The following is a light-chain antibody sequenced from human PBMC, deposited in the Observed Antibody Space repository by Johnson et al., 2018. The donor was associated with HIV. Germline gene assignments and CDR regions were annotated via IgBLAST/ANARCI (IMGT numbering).Light chain of an antibody. CDR2: ENN. Sequence: QSVLTQPPSVSAAPGQKVTISCSGSSSNIGKNYVSWYQQFPGTAPKLLIYENNKRPSGIPDRFSGSESGTSATLGITGLQTGDEADYYCGTWDSSLSAGRVFGTGTKVTVL. CDR1: SSNIGKNY. V-gene: IGLV1-51*02. CDR3: GTWDSSLSAGRV. J-gene: IGLJ1*01.